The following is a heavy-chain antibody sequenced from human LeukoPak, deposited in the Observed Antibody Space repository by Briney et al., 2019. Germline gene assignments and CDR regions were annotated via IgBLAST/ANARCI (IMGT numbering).Heavy chain of an antibody. CDR2: ISSSSSYI. J-gene: IGHJ4*02. V-gene: IGHV3-21*01. CDR3: ARDVATYSSGWDPSKN. Sequence: PGGSLRLSCAASGFTVSSNYMSWVRQAPGKGLEWVSSISSSSSYIYYADSVKGRFTISRDNAKNSLYLQMNSLRAEDTAVYYFARDVATYSSGWDPSKNWGQGTLVTVSS. CDR1: GFTVSSNY. D-gene: IGHD6-19*01.